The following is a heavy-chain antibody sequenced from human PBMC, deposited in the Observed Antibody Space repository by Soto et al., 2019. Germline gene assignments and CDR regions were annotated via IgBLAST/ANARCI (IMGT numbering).Heavy chain of an antibody. CDR3: ARVLNGCYGSSGLAFDI. J-gene: IGHJ3*02. CDR2: IIPIFGTA. V-gene: IGHV1-69*01. D-gene: IGHD3-22*01. CDR1: GGTFSSYA. Sequence: QVQLVQSGAEVKKPGSSVKVSCKASGGTFSSYAISWVRQAPGQGLEWMGGIIPIFGTANYAQKFQGKVTITADESTSSASMELRSLRSENTAVDYYARVLNGCYGSSGLAFDIWGQGTMVTVSS.